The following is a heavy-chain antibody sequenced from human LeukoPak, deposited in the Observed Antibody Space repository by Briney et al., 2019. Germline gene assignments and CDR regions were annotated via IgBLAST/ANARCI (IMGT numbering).Heavy chain of an antibody. CDR1: GFTFSSYG. CDR3: ARCHYYDSSGPDY. CDR2: IWYDGSNK. J-gene: IGHJ4*02. Sequence: GGSLRLSCAASGFTFSSYGMHWVRQAPGKGLEWVAVIWYDGSNKYYADSVKGQFTISRDNSKNTLYLQMNSLRAEDTAVYYCARCHYYDSSGPDYWGQGTLVTVSS. V-gene: IGHV3-33*01. D-gene: IGHD3-22*01.